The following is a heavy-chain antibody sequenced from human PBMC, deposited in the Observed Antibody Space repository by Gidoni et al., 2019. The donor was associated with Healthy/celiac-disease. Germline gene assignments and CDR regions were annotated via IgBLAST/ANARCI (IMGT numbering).Heavy chain of an antibody. Sequence: QVQLQESGPGLVKPSQTLSLTCTVSGGSISSGGYYWSWIRQHPGKGLEWIGYIYYSGSTYYNPSLKSRVTISVDTSKNQFSLKLSSVTAADTAVYYCARGSSGDYYYGMDVWGQGTTVTVSS. CDR3: ARGSSGDYYYGMDV. V-gene: IGHV4-31*03. CDR2: IYYSGST. CDR1: GGSISSGGYY. J-gene: IGHJ6*02.